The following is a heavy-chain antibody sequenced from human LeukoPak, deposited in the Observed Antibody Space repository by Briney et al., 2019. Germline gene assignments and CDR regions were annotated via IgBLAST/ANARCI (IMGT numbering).Heavy chain of an antibody. J-gene: IGHJ5*02. D-gene: IGHD3-10*01. CDR2: VSAYSGNT. CDR1: GYTFTSYG. Sequence: ASVKVSCKASGYTFTSYGISWVRLAPGQGLEWVGWVSAYSGNTNYVQKLQGRVTMTTDTSTSTAYMELRSLRSDDTAVYCCALITMDRGVTPYNWFDPWGQGTLVTVSS. CDR3: ALITMDRGVTPYNWFDP. V-gene: IGHV1-18*01.